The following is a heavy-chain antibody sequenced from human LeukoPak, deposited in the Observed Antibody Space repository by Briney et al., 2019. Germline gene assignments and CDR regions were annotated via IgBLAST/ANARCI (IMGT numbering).Heavy chain of an antibody. CDR3: AKDGGQYFDWLLSSSVDY. CDR1: GFTFSSYG. CDR2: ISYDGSNK. D-gene: IGHD3-9*01. V-gene: IGHV3-30*18. Sequence: GGSLRLSCAASGFTFSSYGMHWVRQAPGKGLEWVAVISYDGSNKYYADSVKGRFTISRDNSKNTLYLQMNSLRAEDTAVYYCAKDGGQYFDWLLSSSVDYWGQGTLVTVSS. J-gene: IGHJ4*02.